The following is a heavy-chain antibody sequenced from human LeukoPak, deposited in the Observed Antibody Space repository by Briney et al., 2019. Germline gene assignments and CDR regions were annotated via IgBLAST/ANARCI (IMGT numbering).Heavy chain of an antibody. CDR3: AKAIVVAGTGTYYYYGMAV. Sequence: GGSLRLSCAASGFTFSSYAMSWVRQAPGKGLERVSAISGSGGSTYYADSVKGRFTISRDNSKNTLYLQMNSLRAEDTAVYYCAKAIVVAGTGTYYYYGMAVSGQETT. CDR2: ISGSGGST. J-gene: IGHJ6*01. D-gene: IGHD6-19*01. V-gene: IGHV3-23*01. CDR1: GFTFSSYA.